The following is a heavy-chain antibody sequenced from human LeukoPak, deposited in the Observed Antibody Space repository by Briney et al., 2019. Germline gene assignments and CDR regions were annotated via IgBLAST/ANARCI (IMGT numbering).Heavy chain of an antibody. J-gene: IGHJ4*02. D-gene: IGHD3-10*01. CDR3: ARDINLSGSGSYSIY. V-gene: IGHV1-18*01. CDR1: GYTFTSYG. Sequence: GASVKVSCKASGYTFTSYGISWVRQAPGQGLEWMGWISAYNGNTNYAQKLQGRVTMTTDTSTSTAYMELRSLRSDDTAVYYCARDINLSGSGSYSIYWGQGTLVTVSS. CDR2: ISAYNGNT.